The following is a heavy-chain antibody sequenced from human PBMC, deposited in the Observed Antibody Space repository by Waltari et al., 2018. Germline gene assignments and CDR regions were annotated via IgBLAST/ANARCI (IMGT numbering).Heavy chain of an antibody. V-gene: IGHV1-69*02. D-gene: IGHD6-6*01. CDR2: IIPILGIA. CDR3: ARASQPARGSSSRDWYFDL. J-gene: IGHJ2*01. Sequence: QVQLVQSGAEVKKPGSSVKVSCKASGGTFSSYTISWVRQAPGQGLEWMGRIIPILGIANYAQKFQGRVTITADKSTSTAYMELSSLRSEDTAVYYCARASQPARGSSSRDWYFDLWGRGTLVTVSS. CDR1: GGTFSSYT.